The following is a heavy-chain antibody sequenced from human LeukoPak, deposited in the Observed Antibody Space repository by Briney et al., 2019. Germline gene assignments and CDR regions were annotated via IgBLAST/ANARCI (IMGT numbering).Heavy chain of an antibody. Sequence: SVKVSCKASGGTFSSYAISWVRQAPGQGLEGMGGIIPIFGAANYAQKFQGRVTITADESPSTAYMELSSLRSEDTAVYYCARAGGSFSYYDILTASPGVYFDYWGQGTLVTVSS. CDR2: IIPIFGAA. CDR3: ARAGGSFSYYDILTASPGVYFDY. J-gene: IGHJ4*02. CDR1: GGTFSSYA. D-gene: IGHD3-9*01. V-gene: IGHV1-69*13.